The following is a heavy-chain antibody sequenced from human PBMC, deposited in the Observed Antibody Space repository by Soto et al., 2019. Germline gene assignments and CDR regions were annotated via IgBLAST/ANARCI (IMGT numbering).Heavy chain of an antibody. Sequence: ETWSVTCIVSGESISSSSYYWGWIRQPPGKGLEWIGSIYYSWRTYYNPSFKSRVTISIDTSKNQFSLKLSSVTATDTAVYYCDRQRTTVVTQAYFDHWGQGALVTVSS. CDR3: DRQRTTVVTQAYFDH. D-gene: IGHD2-21*02. V-gene: IGHV4-39*01. J-gene: IGHJ4*02. CDR2: IYYSWRT. CDR1: GESISSSSYY.